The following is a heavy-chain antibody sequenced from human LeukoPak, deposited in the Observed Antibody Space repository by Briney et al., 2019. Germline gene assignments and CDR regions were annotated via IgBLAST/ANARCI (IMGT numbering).Heavy chain of an antibody. CDR1: GFTFSSYA. Sequence: GGSLRLSCTASGFTFSSYAMSWVRQAPGKGLEWVSSISGSGGTTYYADSVKGRFTISRDNPNNTLDLQMNSLTAEDTAIYYCAKGPVAVAGYYFDHWGQGTLVTVSS. D-gene: IGHD6-19*01. V-gene: IGHV3-23*01. CDR3: AKGPVAVAGYYFDH. CDR2: ISGSGGTT. J-gene: IGHJ4*02.